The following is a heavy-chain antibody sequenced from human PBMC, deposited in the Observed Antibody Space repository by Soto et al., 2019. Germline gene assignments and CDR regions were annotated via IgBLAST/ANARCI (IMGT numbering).Heavy chain of an antibody. V-gene: IGHV4-31*03. D-gene: IGHD2-15*01. CDR1: GGSISSGGCY. J-gene: IGHJ5*02. Sequence: LSLTCSASGGSISSGGCYWSWIRQHPGKGLEWIGYIYYSGSTYYNPSLKSRVTISVDTSKNQFSLKLSSVTAADTAVYYCAREPLVMVAATGDWFDPWGQGSLVTVSS. CDR3: AREPLVMVAATGDWFDP. CDR2: IYYSGST.